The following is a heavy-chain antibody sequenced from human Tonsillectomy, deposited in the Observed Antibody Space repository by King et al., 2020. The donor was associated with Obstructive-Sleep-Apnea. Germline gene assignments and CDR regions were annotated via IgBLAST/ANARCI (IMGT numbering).Heavy chain of an antibody. CDR1: SNTLTTNG. Sequence: QLVQSGPEMKKLGASVNVSCKASSNTLTTNGISWIRQAPGQGLEWMGRISTDIFNTDYAQKFQGRITMTTDISTKTVYMELRSLTSDDTAVYYCARVGSSYDPLTDGDAWYFDLWGRGTLVTVSS. CDR2: ISTDIFNT. D-gene: IGHD3-9*01. J-gene: IGHJ2*01. V-gene: IGHV1-18*04. CDR3: ARVGSSYDPLTDGDAWYFDL.